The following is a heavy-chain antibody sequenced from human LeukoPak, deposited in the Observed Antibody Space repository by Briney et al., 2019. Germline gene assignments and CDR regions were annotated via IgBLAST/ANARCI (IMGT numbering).Heavy chain of an antibody. J-gene: IGHJ4*02. D-gene: IGHD3-22*01. CDR1: GGSFSGYY. CDR3: ARVKAAYDSSGYHRGEGDY. V-gene: IGHV4-34*01. Sequence: SETLSLTCAVYGGSFSGYYWSWIRQPPGKGLEWIGEINHSGSTNYNPSLKSRVTISVDTSKNQFSLKLSSVTAADTAVYYCARVKAAYDSSGYHRGEGDYWGQGTLVTVSS. CDR2: INHSGST.